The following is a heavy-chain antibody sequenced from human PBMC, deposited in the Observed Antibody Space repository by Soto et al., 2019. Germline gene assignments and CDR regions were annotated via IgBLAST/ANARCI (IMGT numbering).Heavy chain of an antibody. Sequence: QVPLVQSGPELKKPGTSVTVSCKASGYTFATYAVSWVRQAPGQGLEWMGWISAYNGNTINAQKFQGRVTLTTDTSTSPAYMALTSLTSDDTAVYYWARVGGALGDLYYLGQGTLVTVSS. CDR3: ARVGGALGDLYY. D-gene: IGHD3-16*01. CDR1: GYTFATYA. J-gene: IGHJ4*02. CDR2: ISAYNGNT. V-gene: IGHV1-18*01.